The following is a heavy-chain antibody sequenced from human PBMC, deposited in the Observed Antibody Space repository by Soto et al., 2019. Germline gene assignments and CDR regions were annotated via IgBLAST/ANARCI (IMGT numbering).Heavy chain of an antibody. CDR1: GFTFSSYG. Sequence: QVQLVESGGGVVQPGRSLRLSCAASGFTFSSYGMHWVRQAPGKGLEWVAVISYDGSNKYYADSVKGRFTISRDNSKNTLYLQMNSLRAEDTAVYYCAKNPSIEARSPPVDPWGQGTLVTVSS. J-gene: IGHJ5*02. CDR3: AKNPSIEARSPPVDP. D-gene: IGHD6-6*01. CDR2: ISYDGSNK. V-gene: IGHV3-30*18.